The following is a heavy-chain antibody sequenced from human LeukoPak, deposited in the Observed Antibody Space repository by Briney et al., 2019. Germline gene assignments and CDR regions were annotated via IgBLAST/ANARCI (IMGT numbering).Heavy chain of an antibody. V-gene: IGHV1-69*05. Sequence: SVKVSCKASGGTFSKYALSWVRQAPGQGLEWMGAVIPFLDTSNYPPKFQDRVTITTDESTSTAYMDLSSLRSDDTAVYYCARAQAGNYDWPLDLWGQGTLVTVSS. CDR1: GGTFSKYA. D-gene: IGHD5-12*01. CDR2: VIPFLDTS. J-gene: IGHJ5*02. CDR3: ARAQAGNYDWPLDL.